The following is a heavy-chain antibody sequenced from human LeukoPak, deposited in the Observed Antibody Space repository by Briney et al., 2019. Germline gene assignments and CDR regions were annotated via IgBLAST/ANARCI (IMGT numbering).Heavy chain of an antibody. Sequence: SETLSLTCAVSGVSFDDYYWSWVRQTPGKGLEWIGEINHSGYANDSPSLKSRVTLSIDTSRKQFSLNLRSVTVADAGIYYCTRMTTGHDYWGQGTLVTVSS. CDR1: GVSFDDYY. V-gene: IGHV4-34*01. D-gene: IGHD4-17*01. J-gene: IGHJ4*02. CDR2: INHSGYA. CDR3: TRMTTGHDY.